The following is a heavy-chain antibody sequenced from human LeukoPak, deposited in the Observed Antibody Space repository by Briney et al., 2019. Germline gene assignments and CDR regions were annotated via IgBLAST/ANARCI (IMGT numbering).Heavy chain of an antibody. D-gene: IGHD4-17*01. J-gene: IGHJ3*02. CDR1: GGSVSSGSYY. CDR2: IYYSGST. CDR3: ARVLAVTTPTDAFDI. V-gene: IGHV4-61*01. Sequence: SETLSLTCTVSGGSVSSGSYYWSWIRQPPGKGLEWIGYIYYSGSTNYDPSLKSRVTISVGTSKNQFSLKLSSVTAADTAVYYCARVLAVTTPTDAFDIWGQGTMVTVSS.